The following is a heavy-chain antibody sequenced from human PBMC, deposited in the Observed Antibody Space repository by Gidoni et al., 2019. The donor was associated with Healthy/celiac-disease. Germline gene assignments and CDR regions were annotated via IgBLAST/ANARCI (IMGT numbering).Heavy chain of an antibody. CDR3: ARRVGYCSSTSCYGGFDY. V-gene: IGHV3-7*01. J-gene: IGHJ4*02. CDR1: GFPFVAYW. D-gene: IGHD2-2*01. CDR2: IKQDGSEK. Sequence: VQLLGSGGGWVQPGGSLGLSLAASGFPFVAYWRGWVGQAPGKGLEWVANIKQDGSEKYYVDSVKGRFTISRDNAKNSLYLQMNSLRAEDTAVYYCARRVGYCSSTSCYGGFDYWGQGTLVTVSS.